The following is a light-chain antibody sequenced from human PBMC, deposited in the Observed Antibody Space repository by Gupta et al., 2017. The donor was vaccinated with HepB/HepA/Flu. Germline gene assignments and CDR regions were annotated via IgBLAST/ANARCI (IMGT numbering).Light chain of an antibody. CDR1: SSNIGAGYA. J-gene: IGLJ2*01. V-gene: IGLV1-40*01. Sequence: QSVLTQPPSVSGAPGQTVTIPCTGSSSNIGAGYAVHWYQQLPGIAPTLLISANNNRPAGVPDRFSGSKSGSAASLSITGRQEEEEADYFCQSYDKSRSVVFGTGTTLTVL. CDR3: QSYDKSRSVV. CDR2: ANN.